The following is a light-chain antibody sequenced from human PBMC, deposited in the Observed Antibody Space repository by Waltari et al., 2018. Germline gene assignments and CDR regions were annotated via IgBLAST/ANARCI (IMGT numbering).Light chain of an antibody. CDR1: QSLGSN. CDR3: QQFHKWPPT. V-gene: IGKV3-15*01. J-gene: IGKJ1*01. Sequence: DTATLSCTASQSLGSNLAWYQQKPGQAPRLLIYGPSSRATGIPARFSGSGSGTYFTLTISSLQSEDFAVYYCQQFHKWPPTFGQGTTVEV. CDR2: GPS.